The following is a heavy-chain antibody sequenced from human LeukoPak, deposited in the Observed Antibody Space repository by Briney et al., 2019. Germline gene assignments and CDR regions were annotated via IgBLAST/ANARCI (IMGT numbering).Heavy chain of an antibody. J-gene: IGHJ4*02. CDR3: ARDFYGAVDY. CDR1: GCTFSSYS. V-gene: IGHV3-48*01. D-gene: IGHD4-17*01. CDR2: ISSSSSTI. Sequence: GGSLRLSCAASGCTFSSYSMNWVRQAPGKGLEWVSYISSSSSTIYYADSVKGRFTISRDNAKNSLYLQMNSLRAEDTAVYYCARDFYGAVDYWGQGTLVTVSS.